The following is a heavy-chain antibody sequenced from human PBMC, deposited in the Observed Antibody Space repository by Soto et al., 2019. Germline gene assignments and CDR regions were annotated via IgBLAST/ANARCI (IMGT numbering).Heavy chain of an antibody. CDR2: IIPIFGTA. D-gene: IGHD5-12*01. J-gene: IGHJ4*02. CDR1: GGTFSSYA. Sequence: QVQLVQSGAEVKKPGSSVKVSCKASGGTFSSYAISWVRQAPGQGLEWMGGIIPIFGTANYAQKFQGRVTINADESTSTAYIELSSLRSEDTAVDYCSRGIVATMLGTCDYWGQGTLVTVSS. V-gene: IGHV1-69*01. CDR3: SRGIVATMLGTCDY.